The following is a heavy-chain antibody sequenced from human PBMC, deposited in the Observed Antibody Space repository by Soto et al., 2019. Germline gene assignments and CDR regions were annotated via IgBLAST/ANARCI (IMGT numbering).Heavy chain of an antibody. J-gene: IGHJ4*02. CDR2: VYYTGST. CDR3: ARSVAVPGAHIDY. D-gene: IGHD6-19*01. CDR1: GGSISGSY. V-gene: IGHV4-59*01. Sequence: SETLSLTCSVSGGSISGSYWSWIRQSPGKGLEWLGYVYYTGSTNYSPSLRSRVSISVDTSKNEFSLRLSSVTAADTAVYFCARSVAVPGAHIDYWGRGTQVTVYS.